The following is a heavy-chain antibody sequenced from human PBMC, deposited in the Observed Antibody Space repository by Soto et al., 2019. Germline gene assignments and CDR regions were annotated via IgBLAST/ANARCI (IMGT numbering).Heavy chain of an antibody. CDR3: AKARTPTSVVGTARLDP. CDR1: GFTFSSYA. J-gene: IGHJ5*02. D-gene: IGHD2-21*02. CDR2: ISGTGANT. Sequence: EVQLLESGGGLVQPGGSLRLSCAASGFTFSSYAMSWVRQAPGMGLEWVSAISGTGANTYYADSVKGRFTISRDNSKNTLYLQVNSLRGEDTAVYFCAKARTPTSVVGTARLDPWGQGTLVTFSS. V-gene: IGHV3-23*01.